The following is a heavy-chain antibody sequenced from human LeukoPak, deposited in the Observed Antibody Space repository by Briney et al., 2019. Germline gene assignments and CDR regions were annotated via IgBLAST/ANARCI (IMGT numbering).Heavy chain of an antibody. V-gene: IGHV3-20*04. CDR1: GFTFDDYG. J-gene: IGHJ6*03. Sequence: PGGSLRLSCAASGFTFDDYGMSWVRQAPGKGLEWVSSIKWNGGSTGYADSVKGRFTISRDNAKNSLYLQMNSLRAEDTAIYYCAKNGDRGAYCTGGTCYPYFYYYMDVWGKGTTVTI. CDR2: IKWNGGST. D-gene: IGHD2-15*01. CDR3: AKNGDRGAYCTGGTCYPYFYYYMDV.